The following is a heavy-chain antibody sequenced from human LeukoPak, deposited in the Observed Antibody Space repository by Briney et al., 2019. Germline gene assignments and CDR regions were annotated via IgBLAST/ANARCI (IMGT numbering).Heavy chain of an antibody. CDR2: ITSDGSTT. CDR1: GFAFSTYW. Sequence: PGGSLRLSCAASGFAFSTYWMHWFRQAPGKGLVWVSRITSDGSTTTYADSVKGRFTISRDNAKNTLYLKMNSLRVEDTAVYYCARGPANSGYGVDYWGQGTLVTVSS. J-gene: IGHJ4*02. D-gene: IGHD5-12*01. V-gene: IGHV3-74*01. CDR3: ARGPANSGYGVDY.